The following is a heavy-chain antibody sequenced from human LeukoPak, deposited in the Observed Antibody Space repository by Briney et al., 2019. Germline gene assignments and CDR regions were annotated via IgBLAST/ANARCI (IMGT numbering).Heavy chain of an antibody. CDR1: GFTFSSYG. CDR3: AREGIMITSGGVIAPLDY. CDR2: IWYDGSNK. V-gene: IGHV3-33*01. J-gene: IGHJ4*02. D-gene: IGHD3-16*02. Sequence: TGGSLRLSCAASGFTFSSYGMHWVRQAPGKGLEWVAVIWYDGSNKYYANSVKGRFTTTRDNSKNTLYLQMNSLRADDTAVYYCAREGIMITSGGVIAPLDYWGQGTLVTVSS.